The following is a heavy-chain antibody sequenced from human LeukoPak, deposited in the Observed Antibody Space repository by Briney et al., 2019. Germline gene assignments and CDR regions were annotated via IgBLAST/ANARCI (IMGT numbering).Heavy chain of an antibody. CDR1: GFTFSSYE. CDR2: ISSGGNTI. J-gene: IGHJ4*02. Sequence: GGSLRLSCAASGFTFSSYEMNWVRQAPGKGLEWVSYISSGGNTIYYADSVKGRFTISRDNAKNSLYLQMNSLRAEDTAVYYCARGGTATVSFDYWGQGTLVTVSS. CDR3: ARGGTATVSFDY. D-gene: IGHD5-18*01. V-gene: IGHV3-48*03.